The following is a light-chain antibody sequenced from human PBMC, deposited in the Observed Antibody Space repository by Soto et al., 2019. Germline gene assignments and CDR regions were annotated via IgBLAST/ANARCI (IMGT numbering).Light chain of an antibody. CDR2: ENN. CDR1: SSNIGNNY. CDR3: GIWDSSLSAGV. V-gene: IGLV1-51*02. J-gene: IGLJ1*01. Sequence: QSVLTQPPSVSAAPGQKVTISCSGSSSNIGNNYVSWYQQLPGTAPKLLIYENNKRPSGIPERFSGAKSGTSATLGITGRQDGDEVDYYCGIWDSSLSAGVFGTGTKVTVL.